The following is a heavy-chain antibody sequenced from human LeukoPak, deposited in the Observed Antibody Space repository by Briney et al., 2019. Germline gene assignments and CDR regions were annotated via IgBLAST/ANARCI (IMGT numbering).Heavy chain of an antibody. J-gene: IGHJ6*03. Sequence: PGGSLRLSCAASGFTSSDYTMNWVRQSPGKGLEWVSGINWNGGSTGYADSVKGRFTISRDNAKNSLYLQMNSLRAEDTALNYCERVSRTLNYYYYYYMDVWGKGTTVTVSS. CDR3: ERVSRTLNYYYYYYMDV. V-gene: IGHV3-20*04. CDR1: GFTSSDYT. CDR2: INWNGGST. D-gene: IGHD2-2*01.